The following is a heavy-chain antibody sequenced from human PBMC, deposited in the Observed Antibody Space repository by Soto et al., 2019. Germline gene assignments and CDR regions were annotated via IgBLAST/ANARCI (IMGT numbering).Heavy chain of an antibody. CDR2: ISPSGDVI. D-gene: IGHD1-26*01. Sequence: QVQLAESGGGLVKSGGSLTLSCSTSGFFFIDYFMSWIRQAPGKGLEWVSYISPSGDVIHYADSVKGRFTISRDNTKNSLFLQMSSLRDDDTAVYYCARQLERRVGAASHWGQGTRVSVSS. CDR3: ARQLERRVGAASH. J-gene: IGHJ4*02. V-gene: IGHV3-11*01. CDR1: GFFFIDYF.